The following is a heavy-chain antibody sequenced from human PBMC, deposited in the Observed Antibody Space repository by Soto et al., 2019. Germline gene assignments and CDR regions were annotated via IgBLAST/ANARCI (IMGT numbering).Heavy chain of an antibody. CDR3: ARDRPVVVAATHVNPYAFDI. V-gene: IGHV3-74*01. J-gene: IGHJ3*02. Sequence: GGSLRLSCEASGFTFSSYWMHWVRQVPGKGLTWVSRVNSDGTTTNYADSVKGRFTISRDNAKNSLYLQMNSLRDEDTAVYYCARDRPVVVAATHVNPYAFDIWGQGTMVTVSS. CDR1: GFTFSSYW. D-gene: IGHD2-15*01. CDR2: VNSDGTTT.